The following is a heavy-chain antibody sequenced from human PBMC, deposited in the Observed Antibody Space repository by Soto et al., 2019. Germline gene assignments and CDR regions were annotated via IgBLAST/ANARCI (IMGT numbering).Heavy chain of an antibody. J-gene: IGHJ6*02. D-gene: IGHD6-6*01. CDR3: ARGYSSSYYYYYGMDV. CDR1: GFTFSSYG. CDR2: IWYDGSNK. V-gene: IGHV3-33*01. Sequence: RLSCAASGFTFSSYGMHWVRQAPGKGLEWVAVIWYDGSNKYYADSVKGRFTISRDNSKNTLYLQMNSLRAEDTAVYYCARGYSSSYYYYYGMDVWGQGTKVT.